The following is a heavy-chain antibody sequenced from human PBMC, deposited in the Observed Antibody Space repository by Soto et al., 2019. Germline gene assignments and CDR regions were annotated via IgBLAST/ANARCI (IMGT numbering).Heavy chain of an antibody. CDR2: IYYSGST. J-gene: IGHJ6*02. V-gene: IGHV4-61*01. CDR1: GGSVSSGSYY. CDR3: ARGIEGWYQGRYYYGMDV. D-gene: IGHD6-19*01. Sequence: QVQLQESGPGLVKPSETLSLTCTVSGGSVSSGSYYWSWIRQPPGKGLEWIGYIYYSGSTNYNPSLKSRVTISVDTSTNQCSLKLSSVTAAETAVYYCARGIEGWYQGRYYYGMDVWGQGTTVTVSS.